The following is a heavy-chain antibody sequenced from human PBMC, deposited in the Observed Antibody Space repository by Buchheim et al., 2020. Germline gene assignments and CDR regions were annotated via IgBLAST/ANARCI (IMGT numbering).Heavy chain of an antibody. CDR2: IISISSYI. Sequence: EVQLVESGGGLVKPGGSLRLSCAASGFTFSSYSMNWVRQAPGKGLEWVSSIISISSYIYYADSVKGRFTFSRTNARNSRYRQMNSLRAEDTAVYYCARDRPVYGMDVWGQGTT. CDR3: ARDRPVYGMDV. CDR1: GFTFSSYS. J-gene: IGHJ6*02. V-gene: IGHV3-21*01.